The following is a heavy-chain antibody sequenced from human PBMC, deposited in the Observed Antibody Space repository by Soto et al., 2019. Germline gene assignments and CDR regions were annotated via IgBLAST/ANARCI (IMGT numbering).Heavy chain of an antibody. V-gene: IGHV1-69*13. CDR3: ARGLGRSGGGQQLVSIDY. Sequence: ASVKVSCKASGGTFSSYAISWVRQAPGQGLEWMGGIIPIFGTANYAQKFQGRVTITADESTSTAYMELSSLRSEDTAVYYCARGLGRSGGGQQLVSIDYWGQGTLVTVSS. CDR1: GGTFSSYA. D-gene: IGHD6-6*01. J-gene: IGHJ4*02. CDR2: IIPIFGTA.